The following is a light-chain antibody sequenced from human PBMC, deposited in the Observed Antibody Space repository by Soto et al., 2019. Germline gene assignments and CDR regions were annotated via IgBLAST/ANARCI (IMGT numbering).Light chain of an antibody. J-gene: IGKJ1*01. CDR2: GAA. V-gene: IGKV3-20*01. CDR3: QQYGRPPQT. Sequence: EIVLTQSPGTLSLSPGERATLSCRASQSVSSSYLAWYQQKPGQAPRLLIYGAASRATGISDRFSGSGSGTDFSLTISRLDPEDSAVYYCQQYGRPPQTFGQGTKVEI. CDR1: QSVSSSY.